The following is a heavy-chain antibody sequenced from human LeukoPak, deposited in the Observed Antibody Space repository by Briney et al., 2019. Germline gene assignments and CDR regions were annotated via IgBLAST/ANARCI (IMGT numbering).Heavy chain of an antibody. CDR2: IIPILGIA. Sequence: SVKVSCKASGGTFSSYAISRVRQAPGQGLEWMGRIIPILGIANYAQKFQGRVTITADKSTSTAYMELSSLRSEDTAVYYCARPGGYYDILADWGQGTQVTVSS. CDR1: GGTFSSYA. J-gene: IGHJ4*02. D-gene: IGHD3-9*01. CDR3: ARPGGYYDILAD. V-gene: IGHV1-69*04.